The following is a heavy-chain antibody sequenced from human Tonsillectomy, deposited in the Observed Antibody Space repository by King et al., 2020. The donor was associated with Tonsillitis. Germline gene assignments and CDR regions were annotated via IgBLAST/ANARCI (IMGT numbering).Heavy chain of an antibody. CDR2: INTNTGNP. J-gene: IGHJ5*02. CDR3: ARTLYYYDSNTGERGWFDP. V-gene: IGHV7-4-1*02. D-gene: IGHD3-22*01. CDR1: GYTFTTYA. Sequence: HVQLVESGSELKKPGASVKVSCKASGYTFTTYAMNWVRQAPGQGLEWMGWINTNTGNPTYAQGFTGRFVFSLDTSVSTAYLQISSLKAEDTAVYYCARTLYYYDSNTGERGWFDPWGQGTLVTVSS.